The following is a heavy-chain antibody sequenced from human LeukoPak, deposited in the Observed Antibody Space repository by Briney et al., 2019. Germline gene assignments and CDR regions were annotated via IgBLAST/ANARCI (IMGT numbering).Heavy chain of an antibody. V-gene: IGHV4-34*12. CDR3: ARSKDFIHTMLFYH. J-gene: IGHJ1*01. CDR2: IIHSGST. Sequence: SETLSLTCAVYGGSFSGYYWSWIRQPPGKGLEWIGEIIHSGSTNYNPSLTSRVTISVDTSKNQYSLKLSPVTATDTAVYYCARSKDFIHTMLFYHWGQGTLVTVSS. D-gene: IGHD2/OR15-2a*01. CDR1: GGSFSGYY.